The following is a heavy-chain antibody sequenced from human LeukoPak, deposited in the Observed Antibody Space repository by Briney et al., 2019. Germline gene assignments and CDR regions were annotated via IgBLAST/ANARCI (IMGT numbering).Heavy chain of an antibody. V-gene: IGHV3-21*01. Sequence: GSLRLSCVASGFTFSFYSMNWVRQAPGKGLEWVSSISRSSSYIHYADSVRGRFTISRDNAKNSLYLQMNSLRAEDTAVYYCARDGDTAMVTDYWGQGTLVTVSS. CDR3: ARDGDTAMVTDY. CDR1: GFTFSFYS. J-gene: IGHJ4*02. D-gene: IGHD5-18*01. CDR2: ISRSSSYI.